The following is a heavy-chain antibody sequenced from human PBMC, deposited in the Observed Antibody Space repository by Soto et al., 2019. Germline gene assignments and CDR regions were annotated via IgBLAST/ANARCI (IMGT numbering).Heavy chain of an antibody. CDR2: MNPNSGNT. V-gene: IGHV1-8*01. J-gene: IGHJ6*02. CDR3: ASNDILTGYYSGYYYYGMDV. CDR1: GYTFTSYD. D-gene: IGHD3-9*01. Sequence: ASVKVSCKASGYTFTSYDINWVRQATGQGLEWMGWMNPNSGNTGYAQKFQGRVTMTRNTSISTAYMELSSLRSEDTAVYYCASNDILTGYYSGYYYYGMDVWGQGTTVIVSS.